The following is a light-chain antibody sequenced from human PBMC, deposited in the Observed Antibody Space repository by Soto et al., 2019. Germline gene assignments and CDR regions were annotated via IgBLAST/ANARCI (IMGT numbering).Light chain of an antibody. CDR1: ESVTNY. CDR3: QQYNNWHPLT. J-gene: IGKJ4*01. Sequence: EIVLTQSPATLSLSPGERGTLSCRASESVTNYLAWYQQKPGQAPRLLIYDASTRATGIPARFSGSGSGTEFTLTISSLQSKDFAVYYCQQYNNWHPLTFGGGTKV. CDR2: DAS. V-gene: IGKV3D-15*01.